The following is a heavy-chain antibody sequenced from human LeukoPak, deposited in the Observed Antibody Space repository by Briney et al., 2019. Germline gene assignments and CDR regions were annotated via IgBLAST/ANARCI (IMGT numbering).Heavy chain of an antibody. CDR3: ARMTVSGRDNWFDP. J-gene: IGHJ5*02. D-gene: IGHD6-19*01. CDR2: ISGSTGNT. CDR1: DYTFARYG. V-gene: IGHV1-18*01. Sequence: ASVEVSCKASDYTFARYGMSWVQQAPGQGLEWMGWISGSTGNTNYAQKIQGRVTISRNTSINTAYMELSSLRSEDTAVYYCARMTVSGRDNWFDPWGQGTLVTVSS.